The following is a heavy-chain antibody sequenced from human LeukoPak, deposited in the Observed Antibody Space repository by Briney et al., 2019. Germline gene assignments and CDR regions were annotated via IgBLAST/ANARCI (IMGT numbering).Heavy chain of an antibody. CDR1: GGSISSYY. D-gene: IGHD3-10*01. J-gene: IGHJ4*02. CDR2: IYYSGST. CDR3: AKAFSYYNSGTLDH. Sequence: PSETLSLTCTVSGGSISSYYWSWIRQPSGKGLEWIGYIYYSGSTNYNPSLESRVTISLDTSKNQFSLKLSSVTAADTVVYYCAKAFSYYNSGTLDHWGQGTLVTVSS. V-gene: IGHV4-59*01.